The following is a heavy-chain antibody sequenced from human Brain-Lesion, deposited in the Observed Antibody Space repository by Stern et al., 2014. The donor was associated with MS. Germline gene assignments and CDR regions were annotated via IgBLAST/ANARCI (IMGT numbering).Heavy chain of an antibody. Sequence: VQLLESGPGLVKPSQTQSLTCTVSGGSISSGGYYWSWIRQHPGKGLEWIGYIHYSGSTYYNSALKSRVTISRDTSKNQFSLNLNSVTAADTAVYYCARVGVYVQTGWFDPWGQGALVTVSS. CDR1: GGSISSGGYY. CDR3: ARVGVYVQTGWFDP. CDR2: IHYSGST. V-gene: IGHV4-31*03. D-gene: IGHD2-8*01. J-gene: IGHJ5*02.